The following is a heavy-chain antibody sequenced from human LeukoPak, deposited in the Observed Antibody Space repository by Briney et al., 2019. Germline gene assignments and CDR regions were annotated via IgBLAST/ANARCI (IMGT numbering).Heavy chain of an antibody. Sequence: PGESLKISCKGSGYTFTNYWIIWVRQMPGKGLEWMGRIDPSDSYTNYSPSFQGHVTISADKSISTAYLQWSSLKASDTAMYYCARVGHYGSGSYCTTGFDYWGQGTLVTVSS. D-gene: IGHD3-10*01. CDR2: IDPSDSYT. CDR3: ARVGHYGSGSYCTTGFDY. J-gene: IGHJ4*02. V-gene: IGHV5-10-1*01. CDR1: GYTFTNYW.